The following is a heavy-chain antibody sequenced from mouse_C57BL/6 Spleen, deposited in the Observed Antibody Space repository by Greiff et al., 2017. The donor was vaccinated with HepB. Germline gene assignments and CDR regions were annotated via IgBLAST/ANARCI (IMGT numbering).Heavy chain of an antibody. CDR3: TTNGFAY. CDR2: IDPENGDT. V-gene: IGHV14-4*01. J-gene: IGHJ3*01. CDR1: GFNIKDDY. Sequence: EVKLQESGAELVRPGASVKLSCTASGFNIKDDYMHWVKQRPEQGLEWIGWIDPENGDTEYASKFQGKATITADTSSNTAYLQLSSLTSEDTAVYYCTTNGFAYWSQGTLVTVSA.